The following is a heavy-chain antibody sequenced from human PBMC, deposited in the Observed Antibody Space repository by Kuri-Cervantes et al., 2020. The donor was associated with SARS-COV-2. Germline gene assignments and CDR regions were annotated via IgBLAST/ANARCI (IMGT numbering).Heavy chain of an antibody. CDR2: ISYDGSNK. CDR3: TSRTMDV. CDR1: GFTFSSYA. V-gene: IGHV3-30-3*01. J-gene: IGHJ6*02. Sequence: LSLTCAASGFTFSSYAMHWVRQAPGKGLEWVAVISYDGSNKYYADSVKGRFTISRDNSKSTLYLQINSLKTEDTAVYYCTSRTMDVWGQGTTVTVSS.